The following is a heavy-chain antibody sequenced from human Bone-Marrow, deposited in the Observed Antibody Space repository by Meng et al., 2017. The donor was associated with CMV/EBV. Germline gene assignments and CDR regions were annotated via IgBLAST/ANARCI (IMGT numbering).Heavy chain of an antibody. J-gene: IGHJ6*02. D-gene: IGHD3-9*01. CDR2: INSDGSST. CDR3: AREMAGYYSRGYYYGMDV. V-gene: IGHV3-74*01. CDR1: GFTFSSYW. Sequence: GESLKISCAASGFTFSSYWMHWVRQAPGKGVVWVSRINSDGSSTSYADSVKGRFTISRDNAKNTLYLQMNSLRAEDTAVYYCAREMAGYYSRGYYYGMDVWGQGTTVTVSS.